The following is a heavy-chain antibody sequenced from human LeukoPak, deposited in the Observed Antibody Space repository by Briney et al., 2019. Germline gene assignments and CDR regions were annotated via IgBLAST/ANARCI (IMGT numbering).Heavy chain of an antibody. J-gene: IGHJ5*02. V-gene: IGHV4-39*07. CDR1: GGSISSSSSY. CDR3: ARSPLGYCSGGSCPWRNWFDP. Sequence: SETLSLTCTVSGGSISSSSSYWGWIRQPPGKGLEWSGSISYSGSTNYNPSLKSRVTISVDTSKNQFSLKLSSVTAADTAVYYCARSPLGYCSGGSCPWRNWFDPWGQGTLVTVSS. CDR2: ISYSGST. D-gene: IGHD2-15*01.